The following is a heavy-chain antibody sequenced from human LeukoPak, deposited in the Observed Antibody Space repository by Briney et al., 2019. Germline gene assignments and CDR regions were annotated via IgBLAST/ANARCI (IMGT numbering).Heavy chain of an antibody. V-gene: IGHV3-30*04. CDR2: ISYDGSNK. CDR1: GFTFSSYA. Sequence: GGSLRLSCAASGFTFSSYAMHWVRQAPGKGLEWVAVISYDGSNKYYADSVKGRFTISRDNSKNTLYLQMNSLRAEDTAVYYCATDSDYYGSGSHRDGFDIWGQGTMVTVSS. D-gene: IGHD3-10*01. J-gene: IGHJ3*02. CDR3: ATDSDYYGSGSHRDGFDI.